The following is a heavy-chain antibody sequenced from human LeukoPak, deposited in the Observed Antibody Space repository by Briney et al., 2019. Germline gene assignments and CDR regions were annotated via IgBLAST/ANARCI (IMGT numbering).Heavy chain of an antibody. Sequence: GGSLRLSCAASGFTFSSYGMHWVRQAPGKGLEWVTFTSYDGNNKYYADSVKGRFTISRDNSKNTLYLQMNSLRGEDTAVYYCAKDRIAARSVRNFYGMDVWGQGTTVTVSS. CDR1: GFTFSSYG. CDR2: TSYDGNNK. D-gene: IGHD6-6*01. V-gene: IGHV3-30*18. CDR3: AKDRIAARSVRNFYGMDV. J-gene: IGHJ6*02.